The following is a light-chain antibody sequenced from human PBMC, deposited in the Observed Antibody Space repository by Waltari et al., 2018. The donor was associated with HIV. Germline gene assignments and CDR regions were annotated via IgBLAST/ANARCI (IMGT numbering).Light chain of an antibody. J-gene: IGKJ2*01. CDR2: LAS. CDR1: ESLLNGNNKRNY. V-gene: IGKV2-28*01. CDR3: LQGLRAPFA. Sequence: DILINQSPPSLSVTPGESASISCWSTESLLNGNNKRNYIHWYVQKAGQTPRLLIFLASNRASGVPARFVCSGSGTNFTLKINEVAPEDVGTYYCLQGLRAPFAFGQGT.